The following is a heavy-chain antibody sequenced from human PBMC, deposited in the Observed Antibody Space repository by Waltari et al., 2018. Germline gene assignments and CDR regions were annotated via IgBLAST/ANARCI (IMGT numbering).Heavy chain of an antibody. D-gene: IGHD3-10*01. CDR3: ARELMVRVVIIGY. Sequence: QVQLVQSGAEVKKPGASVKVSCKASGYTFTSYAMHWVRQAPGQRLEWMGWINAGNGNTKYSQKFQGRVTITRDTSASTAYMELSSLRSEDTAVYYCARELMVRVVIIGYWGQGTLVTVSS. CDR1: GYTFTSYA. CDR2: INAGNGNT. V-gene: IGHV1-3*01. J-gene: IGHJ4*02.